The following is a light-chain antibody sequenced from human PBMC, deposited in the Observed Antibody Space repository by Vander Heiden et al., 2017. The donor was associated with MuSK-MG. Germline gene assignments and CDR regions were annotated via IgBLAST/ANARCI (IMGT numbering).Light chain of an antibody. Sequence: SVLTPPPSGSGAPGHRLSIPCTGGSSNIGAGYEVHWYQQLPGTAPKLLIYGNSNRPSGVPDRFSGSKSGTSASLAITGLQAEDEADYYCQSYDSSLSGSVFGGGTKLTVL. CDR2: GNS. CDR3: QSYDSSLSGSV. J-gene: IGLJ2*01. CDR1: SSNIGAGYE. V-gene: IGLV1-40*01.